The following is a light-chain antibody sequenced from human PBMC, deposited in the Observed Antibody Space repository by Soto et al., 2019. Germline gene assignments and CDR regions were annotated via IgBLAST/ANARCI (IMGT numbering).Light chain of an antibody. Sequence: QSALTQPRSVSGSPGQSVTISCTGTSSDVGGYNYVSWYQQHPGKAPKLMIYDVSKRPSGVPDRFSGSKSGNTAFLTISGLQAEEAADYYCCSYAGSYTFVVFGGGTKLTVL. CDR1: SSDVGGYNY. CDR2: DVS. CDR3: CSYAGSYTFVV. J-gene: IGLJ2*01. V-gene: IGLV2-11*01.